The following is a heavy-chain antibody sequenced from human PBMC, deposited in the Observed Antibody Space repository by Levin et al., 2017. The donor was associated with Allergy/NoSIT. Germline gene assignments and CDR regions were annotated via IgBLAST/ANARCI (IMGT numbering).Heavy chain of an antibody. CDR2: INGDGSTI. CDR1: GFTFSSYW. J-gene: IGHJ4*02. CDR3: ARDHGNSGWYGDY. D-gene: IGHD6-19*01. V-gene: IGHV3-74*01. Sequence: GESLKISCAASGFTFSSYWMHWVRQVPGKGLVWVSRINGDGSTISYADSVKGRFTISRDNAKNTLYLQMNSLRAEDTAVYYCARDHGNSGWYGDYWGQGTLVTVSS.